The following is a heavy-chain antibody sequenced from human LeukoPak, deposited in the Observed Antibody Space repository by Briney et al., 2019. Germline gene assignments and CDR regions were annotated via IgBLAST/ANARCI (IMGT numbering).Heavy chain of an antibody. D-gene: IGHD1-26*01. V-gene: IGHV3-23*01. CDR3: AKGIVGADYEDAFDI. CDR1: GFTFSSCA. Sequence: GGSLRLSCAASGFTFSSCAMSWVRQAPGKGLEWVSAISGSGGSTYYADSVKGRFTISRDNSKNTLYLQMNSLRAEDTAVYYCAKGIVGADYEDAFDIWGQGTMVTVSS. CDR2: ISGSGGST. J-gene: IGHJ3*02.